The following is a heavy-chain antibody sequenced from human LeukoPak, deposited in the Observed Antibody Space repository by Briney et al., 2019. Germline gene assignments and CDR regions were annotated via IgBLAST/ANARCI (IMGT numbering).Heavy chain of an antibody. CDR3: SYFYDSSGCYIY. Sequence: GGSLRLSCAASGFTFSSYAMHWVRQAPGKGLEWVAVISYDGSNKYYADSVKGRFTISRDNSKNTLYLQMNSLRAEDTAIYYCSYFYDSSGCYIYWGQGTLVTVSS. V-gene: IGHV3-30*04. CDR2: ISYDGSNK. J-gene: IGHJ4*02. CDR1: GFTFSSYA. D-gene: IGHD3-22*01.